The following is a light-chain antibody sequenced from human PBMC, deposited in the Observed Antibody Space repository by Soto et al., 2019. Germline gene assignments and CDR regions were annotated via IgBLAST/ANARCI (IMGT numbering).Light chain of an antibody. Sequence: QSALTQPASLSGSPGQSITISCTGTSSDIGAYDYVSWFQQHPGKAPKLMISEVNNRPSGVSNRFSGSKSGNTAYLTISGLQGEGWAVYFCFSFTTTSTHVFGTGNKVTAL. CDR3: FSFTTTSTHV. CDR2: EVN. J-gene: IGLJ1*01. V-gene: IGLV2-14*01. CDR1: SSDIGAYDY.